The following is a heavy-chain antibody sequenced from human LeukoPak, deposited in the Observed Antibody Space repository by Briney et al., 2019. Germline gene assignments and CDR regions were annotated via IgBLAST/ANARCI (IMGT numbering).Heavy chain of an antibody. D-gene: IGHD4-11*01. CDR1: GGSISSSSYY. CDR2: IYYSGST. V-gene: IGHV4-39*01. J-gene: IGHJ5*02. CDR3: ARHNRYSNYVVMDNWFDP. Sequence: PSETLSLTCTVSGGSISSSSYYWGWIRQPPGKGLEWIGSIYYSGSTYYNPSLKSRVTISVDTSKNQFSLKLSSVTAADTAVYYCARHNRYSNYVVMDNWFDPWGQGTLVTVSS.